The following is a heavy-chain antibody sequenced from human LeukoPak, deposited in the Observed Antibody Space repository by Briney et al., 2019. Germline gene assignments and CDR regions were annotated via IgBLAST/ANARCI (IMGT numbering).Heavy chain of an antibody. V-gene: IGHV3-48*03. CDR3: ASQYYPDSTGYYNSDCFDP. CDR2: ISRAGRTI. CDR1: GFTFYSYD. Sequence: PGGSLRLSCAASGFTFYSYDMNWVRQAPGKGLEWISYISRAGRTIYYADSVKGRFTISRDNAENSLYLQMTSLRAEDTAVYYCASQYYPDSTGYYNSDCFDPWGQGTLVTVSS. D-gene: IGHD3-22*01. J-gene: IGHJ5*02.